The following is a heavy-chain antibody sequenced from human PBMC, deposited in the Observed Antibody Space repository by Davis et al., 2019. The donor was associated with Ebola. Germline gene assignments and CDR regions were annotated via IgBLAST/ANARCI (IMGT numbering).Heavy chain of an antibody. CDR1: GGSISSHY. CDR3: ARVMYEYHTSSYSTADAFDI. D-gene: IGHD3-22*01. Sequence: PSETLSLTCTVSGGSISSHYWSWIRQPAGKGLEWIGRIYTSGRTNYNPSLKSRVTMSVDTSKNQFSLRLSSVTAADTAVYYCARVMYEYHTSSYSTADAFDIWGQGTRVIVSS. V-gene: IGHV4-4*07. CDR2: IYTSGRT. J-gene: IGHJ3*02.